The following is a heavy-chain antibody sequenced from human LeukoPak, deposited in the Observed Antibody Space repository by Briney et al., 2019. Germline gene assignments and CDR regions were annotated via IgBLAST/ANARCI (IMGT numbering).Heavy chain of an antibody. CDR2: ISRNSYT. V-gene: IGHV3-11*06. CDR3: ARMGIAAVGAYYFDY. CDR1: GGSISSGGYY. Sequence: LSLTCTVSGGSISSGGYYWSWIRQAPGKGLEWVSYISRNSYTNYADSVKGRFTISRDNAKNSLYLQMASLRAEDTAVYYCARMGIAAVGAYYFDYWGQGTLVAVSS. J-gene: IGHJ4*02. D-gene: IGHD6-13*01.